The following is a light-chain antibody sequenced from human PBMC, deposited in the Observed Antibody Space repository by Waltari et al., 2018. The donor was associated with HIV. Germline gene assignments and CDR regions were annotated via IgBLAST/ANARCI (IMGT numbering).Light chain of an antibody. J-gene: IGKJ3*01. CDR1: QTINNNY. CDR3: QHYGNSPFT. CDR2: GAS. V-gene: IGKV3-20*01. Sequence: EIVLTQSPGTLLLSPGARATLSCRASQTINNNYLAWYQQKPAQAPRLLIYGASSRATGIPDMFSGSGSGTDFTLTISRLEPGDSAIYYCQHYGNSPFTFGPGTKVNIK.